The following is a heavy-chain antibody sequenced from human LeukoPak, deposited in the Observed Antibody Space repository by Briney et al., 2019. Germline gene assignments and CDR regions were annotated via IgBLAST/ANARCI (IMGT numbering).Heavy chain of an antibody. CDR1: GFTVSTNY. J-gene: IGHJ4*02. V-gene: IGHV3-66*04. CDR3: ASHGSGSLFFDY. CDR2: IYSGGST. D-gene: IGHD3-10*01. Sequence: PGGSLRLSCAASGFTVSTNYMTWVRQAPGKGLEWVSVIYSGGSTYYADSVKGRFTISRDNSKNTLYLQVNSLRAEDTAVYYCASHGSGSLFFDYWGQGTLVTVSS.